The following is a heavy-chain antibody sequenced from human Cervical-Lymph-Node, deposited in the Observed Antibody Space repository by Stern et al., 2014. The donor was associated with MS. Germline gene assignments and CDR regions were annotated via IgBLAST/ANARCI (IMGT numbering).Heavy chain of an antibody. CDR2: FNRSGGKT. Sequence: QVQLVESGAEIRKPGASGKISCEASGYTFTTYYMHWVRQAPGQGLEWLALFNRSGGKTTYAQRFQGRVTVTGDTSTSTVYMELTGLRSEDTAVYYCARVLSLATSDSWGQGTLVIVSS. D-gene: IGHD1-1*01. V-gene: IGHV1-46*01. CDR1: GYTFTTYY. CDR3: ARVLSLATSDS. J-gene: IGHJ4*02.